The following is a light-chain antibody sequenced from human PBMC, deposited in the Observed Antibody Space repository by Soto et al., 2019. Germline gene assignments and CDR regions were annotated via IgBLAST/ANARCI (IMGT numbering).Light chain of an antibody. CDR1: QSVGRNY. V-gene: IGKV3-20*01. CDR2: DAS. CDR3: HQYAVSPLT. Sequence: EIVLTQSPGTLSLSPGESATLSCRASQSVGRNYLAWFQHNPDQAPRLLIYDASNRATGVPDRFSGSGSGTDFTLSVTRLEPEDFAVYYCHQYAVSPLTFGGGTTVELK. J-gene: IGKJ4*01.